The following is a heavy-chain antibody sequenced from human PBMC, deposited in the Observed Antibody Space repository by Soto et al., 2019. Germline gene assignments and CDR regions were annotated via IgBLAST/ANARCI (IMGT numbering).Heavy chain of an antibody. CDR1: GGSISSYY. Sequence: SETLSLTCTVSGGSISSYYWSWIRQRPGKGLEWIGYIYYSGSTNYNPSLKSRVTISVDTSKNQFSLKLSSVTAADTAVYYCARDYDRGFGSRGWYGREVWGQETTVNTSS. V-gene: IGHV4-59*01. CDR3: ARDYDRGFGSRGWYGREV. CDR2: IYYSGST. D-gene: IGHD6-19*01. J-gene: IGHJ6*02.